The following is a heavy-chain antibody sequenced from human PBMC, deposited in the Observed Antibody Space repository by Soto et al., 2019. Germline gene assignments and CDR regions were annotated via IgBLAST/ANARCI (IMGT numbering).Heavy chain of an antibody. Sequence: EVQLVESGGGLVKPGGSLRLSCVASGFSITNAWMNWVRQAPGKGLEWVGRIKRNIDGETTDYAAPVKGRFTISRDDSKNMLYLQMNSLKADDTALYYCTTGSVEGVWGQGTTVTVPS. CDR3: TTGSVEGV. J-gene: IGHJ6*02. D-gene: IGHD2-15*01. CDR1: GFSITNAW. CDR2: IKRNIDGETT. V-gene: IGHV3-15*07.